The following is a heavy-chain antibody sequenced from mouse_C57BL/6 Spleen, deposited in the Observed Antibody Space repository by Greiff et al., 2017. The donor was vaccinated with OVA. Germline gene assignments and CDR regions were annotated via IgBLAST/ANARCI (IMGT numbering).Heavy chain of an antibody. CDR3: ARQGYGKNFDV. CDR2: IDPSDSET. J-gene: IGHJ1*03. CDR1: GYTFTSYW. Sequence: QVQLQQPGAELVRPGSSVKLSCKASGYTFTSYWMHWVKQRPIQGLEWIGNIDPSDSETHYNQKFKDKATLTVDKSSSTAYMQLSSLTSEDSAVYYCARQGYGKNFDVWGTGTTVTVSS. V-gene: IGHV1-52*01. D-gene: IGHD2-1*01.